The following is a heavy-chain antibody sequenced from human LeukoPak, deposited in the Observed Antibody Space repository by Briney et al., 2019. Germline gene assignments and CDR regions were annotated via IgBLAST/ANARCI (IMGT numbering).Heavy chain of an antibody. V-gene: IGHV3-9*01. CDR3: ARFSFTFGGVIVWYYYYYMDV. J-gene: IGHJ6*03. CDR1: GFSFDDYA. D-gene: IGHD3-16*02. CDR2: ISWNSDNI. Sequence: PGRSLRLSCAVSGFSFDDYAMHWVRQVPGKGLEWVSGISWNSDNIGYADSVKGRFTTSSDNAKNSLYLQMNSLRAEDTAVYYCARFSFTFGGVIVWYYYYYMDVWGKGTTVTVSS.